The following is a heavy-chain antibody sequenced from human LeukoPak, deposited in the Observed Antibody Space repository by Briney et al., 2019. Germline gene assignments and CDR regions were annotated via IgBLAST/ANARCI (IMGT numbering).Heavy chain of an antibody. CDR3: TRDVRHRYCSSSSCYWGWLDP. Sequence: SVKVSCKASGGTFRSYAITWVRQAPGQGLEWMGGIIPIFGTANYARKFQDRVTITADESTSTAYMELSSLRSEDTAVYYCTRDVRHRYCSSSSCYWGWLDPWGQGTLVTVSS. CDR1: GGTFRSYA. D-gene: IGHD2-2*01. J-gene: IGHJ5*02. V-gene: IGHV1-69*13. CDR2: IIPIFGTA.